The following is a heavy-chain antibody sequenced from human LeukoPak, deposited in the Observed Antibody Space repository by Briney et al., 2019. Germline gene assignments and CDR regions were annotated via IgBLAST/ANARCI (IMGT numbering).Heavy chain of an antibody. Sequence: GGSLRLSCAASGFTFSSYAMSWVRQAPGKGLEWVSAISGSGGSTYYADSVKGRFTISRDNSKNTLYLQMNSLRAEDTAVYYCAKVGGSGSYYNSYYSDYWGQGTLVTVSS. CDR2: ISGSGGST. CDR1: GFTFSSYA. J-gene: IGHJ4*02. D-gene: IGHD3-10*01. V-gene: IGHV3-23*01. CDR3: AKVGGSGSYYNSYYSDY.